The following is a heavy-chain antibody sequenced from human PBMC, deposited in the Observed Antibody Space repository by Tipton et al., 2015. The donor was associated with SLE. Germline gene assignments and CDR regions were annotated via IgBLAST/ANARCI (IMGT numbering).Heavy chain of an antibody. Sequence: QSGAEVKKPGASVKVSCKASANTFTSYDINWVRQAPGQGLEWMGWMHPNSGNTAYAQKFQGRVTMTRNISISTAYMELSRLRSDDTAVYYCATGGEWWPHYMDVWGKGTTVTVSS. CDR2: MHPNSGNT. J-gene: IGHJ6*03. CDR1: ANTFTSYD. D-gene: IGHD2-15*01. V-gene: IGHV1-8*01. CDR3: ATGGEWWPHYMDV.